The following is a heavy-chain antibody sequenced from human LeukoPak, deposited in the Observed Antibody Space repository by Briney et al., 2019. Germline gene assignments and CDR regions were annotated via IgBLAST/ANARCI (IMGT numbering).Heavy chain of an antibody. Sequence: GGSLTLSCAASGFTFNNYWMSWVRQAPGKGLVWVSRINSDGSTTSYADSVKGRFTISRDNAKNTLYLQMNSLRAEDTAVYYCARVMYYYHSSGSIAVYYFDYWGQGTLVTVSS. V-gene: IGHV3-74*01. CDR1: GFTFNNYW. CDR2: INSDGSTT. J-gene: IGHJ4*02. CDR3: ARVMYYYHSSGSIAVYYFDY. D-gene: IGHD3-22*01.